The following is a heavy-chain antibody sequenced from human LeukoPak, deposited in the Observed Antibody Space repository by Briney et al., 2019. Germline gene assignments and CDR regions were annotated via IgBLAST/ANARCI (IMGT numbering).Heavy chain of an antibody. Sequence: PGGSLRLSCAASGFTFSSYWMSWVRQAPGKGLEWVANIKQDGSEKYYVDSVKGRFTISRDNAKNSLYLQMNSLRAEDTAVYYCARDIITGISGPFDYWGQGTLVTVSS. D-gene: IGHD1-20*01. CDR3: ARDIITGISGPFDY. V-gene: IGHV3-7*01. CDR2: IKQDGSEK. J-gene: IGHJ4*02. CDR1: GFTFSSYW.